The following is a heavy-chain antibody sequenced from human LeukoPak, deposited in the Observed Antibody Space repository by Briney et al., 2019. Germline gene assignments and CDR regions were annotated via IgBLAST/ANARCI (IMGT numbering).Heavy chain of an antibody. CDR2: ISWNSGSI. D-gene: IGHD3-3*01. CDR1: GFTFDDYA. CDR3: ARAQYYDFWSGYYYYYYGMDV. Sequence: GRSLRLSCAASGFTFDDYAMHWVRQAPGKGLEWVSGISWNSGSIGYADSVKGRFTISRDNAKNSLYLQMNSLRAEDTAVYYCARAQYYDFWSGYYYYYYGMDVWGQGTTVTVSS. J-gene: IGHJ6*02. V-gene: IGHV3-9*01.